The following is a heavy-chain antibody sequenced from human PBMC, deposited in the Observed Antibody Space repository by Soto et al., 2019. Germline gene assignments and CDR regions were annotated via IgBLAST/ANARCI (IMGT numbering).Heavy chain of an antibody. CDR2: IIPIFGTA. CDR3: ARGATLYTVNTPLYYFDY. J-gene: IGHJ4*02. V-gene: IGHV1-69*01. D-gene: IGHD4-17*01. CDR1: GGTFSSYA. Sequence: QVQLVQSGAEVKKPGSSVKVSCKASGGTFSSYAISWVRQAPGQGLEWMGGIIPIFGTANYAQKFQGRVTITADESTSTAYMELSSLRSEDTAVYYCARGATLYTVNTPLYYFDYWGQGTLVTVSS.